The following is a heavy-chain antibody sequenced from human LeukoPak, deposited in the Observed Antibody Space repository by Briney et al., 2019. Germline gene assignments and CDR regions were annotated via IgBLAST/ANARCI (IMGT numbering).Heavy chain of an antibody. CDR1: GYSFSTYD. CDR3: ARGGGHSYGHEYFDY. D-gene: IGHD5-18*01. V-gene: IGHV1-8*01. Sequence: GASVKVSCKASGYSFSTYDINWVRQAIGQGLEWMGWMNPKSGNAGYAQNFQGRVTMTRNTSITTAYMELSSLRSDDTAVYFCARGGGHSYGHEYFDYWGQGALVIVSS. CDR2: MNPKSGNA. J-gene: IGHJ4*02.